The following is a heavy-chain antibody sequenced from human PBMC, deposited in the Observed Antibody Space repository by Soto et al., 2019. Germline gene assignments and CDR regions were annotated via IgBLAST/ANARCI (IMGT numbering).Heavy chain of an antibody. J-gene: IGHJ4*02. CDR2: ISYDGSNK. CDR1: GFTFSSYA. V-gene: IGHV3-30-3*01. Sequence: GGSLRLSCAASGFTFSSYAMHWVRQAPGKGLEWVAVISYDGSNKYYADSVKGRFTISRDNSKNTLYLQMNSLRAEDTAVYYCARDFGVDYWGQGTLVNVAS. D-gene: IGHD3-10*01. CDR3: ARDFGVDY.